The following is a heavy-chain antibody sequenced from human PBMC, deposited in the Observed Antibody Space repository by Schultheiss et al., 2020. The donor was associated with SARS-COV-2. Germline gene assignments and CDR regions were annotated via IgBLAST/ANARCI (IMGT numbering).Heavy chain of an antibody. V-gene: IGHV1-18*01. CDR2: ISGNNGDT. CDR3: AREGFSGRYLAN. CDR1: GYTFTSNG. D-gene: IGHD1-26*01. J-gene: IGHJ4*02. Sequence: ASVKVSCKASGYTFTSNGISWVRQAPGQGLEWMGWISGNNGDTSYAQQFQGRVTMTTDTSTSTAYMELRSLRSDDTAVYYCAREGFSGRYLANWGQGTLVTVSS.